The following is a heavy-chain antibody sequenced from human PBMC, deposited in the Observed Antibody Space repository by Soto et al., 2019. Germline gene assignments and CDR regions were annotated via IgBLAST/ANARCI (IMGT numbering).Heavy chain of an antibody. Sequence: SVKVSCKASGGTFSSYAISWVRQAPGQGLEWMGGIIPIFGTANYAQKFQGRVTITADESTSTAYMELSSLRSEDTAVYYSARGKLWFGELSDFDYWGQGTLVTVSS. V-gene: IGHV1-69*13. J-gene: IGHJ4*02. CDR3: ARGKLWFGELSDFDY. CDR2: IIPIFGTA. CDR1: GGTFSSYA. D-gene: IGHD3-10*01.